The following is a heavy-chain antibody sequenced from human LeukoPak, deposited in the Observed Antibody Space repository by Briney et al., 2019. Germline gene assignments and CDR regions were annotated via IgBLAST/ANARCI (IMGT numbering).Heavy chain of an antibody. V-gene: IGHV3-15*01. Sequence: GSLRLSCAASGLTFSSYAMNWVRQAPGKGLEWLGLIKNKIDGGTTDYAVTVKGRFTISRDDSKNTLYLQMNSLKTGDTAVYYCSKYNPYDALDYWGQGTLVTVSS. CDR3: SKYNPYDALDY. CDR1: GLTFSSYA. D-gene: IGHD1-1*01. J-gene: IGHJ4*02. CDR2: IKNKIDGGTT.